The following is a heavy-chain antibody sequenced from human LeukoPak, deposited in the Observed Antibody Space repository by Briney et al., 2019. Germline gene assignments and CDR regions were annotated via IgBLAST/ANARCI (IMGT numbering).Heavy chain of an antibody. CDR3: TREQDREAAATVVGDY. CDR2: ISTGTYI. V-gene: IGHV3-48*03. D-gene: IGHD4-23*01. J-gene: IGHJ4*02. CDR1: GFTFSRFE. Sequence: GGSLRLSCAASGFTFSRFEMNWVRQAPGKGLEWISHISTGTYIAYTDSVKGRFTISRDNAKNSLYLQMNSLRAEDTAVYYCTREQDREAAATVVGDYWGQGTLVTVSS.